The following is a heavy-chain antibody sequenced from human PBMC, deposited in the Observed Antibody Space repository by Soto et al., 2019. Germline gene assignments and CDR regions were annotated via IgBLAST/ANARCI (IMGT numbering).Heavy chain of an antibody. D-gene: IGHD5-18*01. CDR2: IYHSGST. CDR3: ARGPQAPRGYSYGYAFDP. CDR1: GGYIRSGCYS. Sequence: SETKSLTCTVAGGYIRSGCYSWSWIRQPPGKGLEWIGYIYHSGSTYYNPSLKSRVTISVDRSKNQFSLKLSSVTAADTAVYYCARGPQAPRGYSYGYAFDPWGQGTLVTVSS. J-gene: IGHJ5*02. V-gene: IGHV4-30-2*01.